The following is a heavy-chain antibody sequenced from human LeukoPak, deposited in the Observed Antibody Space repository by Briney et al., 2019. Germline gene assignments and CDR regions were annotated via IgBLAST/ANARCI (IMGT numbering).Heavy chain of an antibody. CDR2: IYYSGST. Sequence: SETLSLTCIVSSRPIRSYYWSSIRQPPGKGLEWIAFIYYSGSTHYKPSLKSRASISVDASKNQFSLRLSSVTAADTAVYYCARHSVTQPHYFDSWGQGTLVTVSS. CDR3: ARHSVTQPHYFDS. D-gene: IGHD5/OR15-5a*01. V-gene: IGHV4-59*08. CDR1: SRPIRSYY. J-gene: IGHJ4*02.